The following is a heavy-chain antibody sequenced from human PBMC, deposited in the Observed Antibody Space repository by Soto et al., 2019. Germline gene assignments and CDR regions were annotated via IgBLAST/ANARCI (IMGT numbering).Heavy chain of an antibody. CDR1: GFTFISYA. V-gene: IGHV3-23*01. CDR2: ISGSGGST. Sequence: GGSLRLWCAASGFTFISYAMSWVRQSPGKGLEWVSAISGSGGSTYYADSVKGRFTISRDNSKNTLYLQMNSLRAEDTAVYYCAKERRQQLQYNWFDPWGQATLVTVSS. J-gene: IGHJ5*02. CDR3: AKERRQQLQYNWFDP. D-gene: IGHD6-13*01.